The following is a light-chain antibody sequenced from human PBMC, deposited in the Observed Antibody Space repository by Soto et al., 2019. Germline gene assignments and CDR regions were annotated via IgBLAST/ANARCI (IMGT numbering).Light chain of an antibody. CDR3: QQVDTSHS. CDR2: AAY. CDR1: QGMSSY. Sequence: IQVTQSPSPLSASVGDRITITCRVSQGMSSYLAWYQHKPGKAPKLLMYAAYTFHSGVPSRFSGGGSGPDFTLTISNLQPEDIATYYCQQVDTSHSFGGGTKVEIK. V-gene: IGKV1-9*01. J-gene: IGKJ4*01.